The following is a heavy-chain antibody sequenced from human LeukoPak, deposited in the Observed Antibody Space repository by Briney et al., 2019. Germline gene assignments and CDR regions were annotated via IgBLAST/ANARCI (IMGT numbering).Heavy chain of an antibody. CDR3: ARDYYGDYPFDH. CDR1: GFTFSSYS. V-gene: IGHV3-48*02. D-gene: IGHD4-17*01. CDR2: ISSDSTTI. Sequence: GGSLRPSCAASGFTFSSYSMNWVRQAPGKGLEWVSYISSDSTTIYYAASVKGRFTISRDNAKNSLYLQMNSLRDEDTAVYFCARDYYGDYPFDHWGQGTLVTVSS. J-gene: IGHJ4*02.